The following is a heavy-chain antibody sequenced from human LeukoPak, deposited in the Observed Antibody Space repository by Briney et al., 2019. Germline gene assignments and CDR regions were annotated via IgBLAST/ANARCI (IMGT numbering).Heavy chain of an antibody. CDR3: AHHAASTLDYYDSSGYYSDY. Sequence: SGPTLVNPTQTLTLTCTFSGFSLSTSGVGVGWIRQPPGKALEWLALIYWNDDKRYSPSLKSRLTITKDTSKNQVVLTMTNMDPVDTATYYCAHHAASTLDYYDSSGYYSDYWGQGTLVTVSS. D-gene: IGHD3-22*01. CDR1: GFSLSTSGVG. V-gene: IGHV2-5*01. CDR2: IYWNDDK. J-gene: IGHJ4*02.